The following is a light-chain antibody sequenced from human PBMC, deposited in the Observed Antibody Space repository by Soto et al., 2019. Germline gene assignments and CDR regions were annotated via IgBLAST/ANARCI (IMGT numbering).Light chain of an antibody. CDR3: AAWDDSLNGPV. Sequence: HSVLTKPPSANGTPGERVPIACSGKSSNVGIKSVSWYQQFPGAAPKVLLYNTNQRPSGVPDRFSGSKSGTSASLAISGLQPEDEADYYCAAWDDSLNGPVFGGGTKLTVL. V-gene: IGLV1-44*01. CDR2: NTN. CDR1: SSNVGIKS. J-gene: IGLJ2*01.